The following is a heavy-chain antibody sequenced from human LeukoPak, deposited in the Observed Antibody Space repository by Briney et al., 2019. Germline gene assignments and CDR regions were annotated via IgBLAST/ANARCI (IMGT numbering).Heavy chain of an antibody. Sequence: GGSLRFSCAASGFTFSSYSMNWVRQAPGKGLEWVSYISSSSSTIYYADSVKGRFTISRDNAKNSLYLQMNSLRAEDTAVYYCARATGGYSYGYDYWGQGTLVTVSS. CDR2: ISSSSSTI. CDR3: ARATGGYSYGYDY. D-gene: IGHD5-18*01. V-gene: IGHV3-48*01. J-gene: IGHJ4*02. CDR1: GFTFSSYS.